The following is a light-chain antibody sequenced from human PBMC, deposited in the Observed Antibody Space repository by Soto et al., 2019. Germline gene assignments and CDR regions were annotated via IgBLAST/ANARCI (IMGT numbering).Light chain of an antibody. Sequence: EKVMTQSPATLSMSPGERATLSCRASQSVSNFLAWYQQKPGQTPRLLIYGVSTRATGIPARFSGSGSGTEFTLTISSLQSEDFAVYYCQQYSNWPSWTFGQGTKVEVK. CDR1: QSVSNF. CDR3: QQYSNWPSWT. V-gene: IGKV3-15*01. J-gene: IGKJ1*01. CDR2: GVS.